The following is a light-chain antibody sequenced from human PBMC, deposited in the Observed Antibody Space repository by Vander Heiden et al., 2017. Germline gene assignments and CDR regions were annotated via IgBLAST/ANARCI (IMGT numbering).Light chain of an antibody. CDR1: QSIDNW. Sequence: DIQMTQPPSTLSASVGDRVTITCRASQSIDNWLAWYQQKPGHAPKVLIYKASNLENGLPSRFSGSGSGTEFSLTITSLQPDDSAIYFGQQYNTFSPYTVGQGTNLEIK. V-gene: IGKV1-5*03. J-gene: IGKJ2*01. CDR2: KAS. CDR3: QQYNTFSPYT.